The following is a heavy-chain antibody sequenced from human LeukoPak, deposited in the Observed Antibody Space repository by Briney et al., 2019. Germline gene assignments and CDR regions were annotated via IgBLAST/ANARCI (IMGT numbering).Heavy chain of an antibody. CDR2: INWNGGST. CDR3: VRRAADSFDWKLDW. CDR1: GFTFEDHG. J-gene: IGHJ4*02. V-gene: IGHV3-20*04. Sequence: GGSLRLSCVASGFTFEDHGMGWVRQVTGKGLERVAGINWNGGSTGYAQSVKGRFIISRDNAKNSPYLQMNSLRVEDTALYYCVRRAADSFDWKLDWWGQGILVTVSS. D-gene: IGHD3-9*01.